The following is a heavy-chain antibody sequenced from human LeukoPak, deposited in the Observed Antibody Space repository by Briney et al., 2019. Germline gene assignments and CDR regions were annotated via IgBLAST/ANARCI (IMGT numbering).Heavy chain of an antibody. J-gene: IGHJ6*04. V-gene: IGHV3-30*18. CDR1: GFTFSSYG. Sequence: PGRSLRLSCAASGFTFSSYGMHWVRQAPGKGLEWVAVMSYDGSNKYYADSVKGRFTISRDNSKNTLYLQMNSLRAEDTAVYYCAKDGYSSGWFISWDYYYGMDVWGKGTTVTVSS. CDR2: MSYDGSNK. CDR3: AKDGYSSGWFISWDYYYGMDV. D-gene: IGHD6-19*01.